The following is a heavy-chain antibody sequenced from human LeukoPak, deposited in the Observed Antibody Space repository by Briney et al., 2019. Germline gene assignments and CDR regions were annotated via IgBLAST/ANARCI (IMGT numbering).Heavy chain of an antibody. Sequence: PGRSLRLSCAASGFTFSSYAMHWVRQAPGKGLEWVAVISYDGSNKYYADSVKGRFTIPRDSSKNRLYLQMNSMRAEDTAVYYCAKAHEDIVVVPAYYMDVWGKGTTVTISS. CDR3: AKAHEDIVVVPAYYMDV. V-gene: IGHV3-30*04. D-gene: IGHD2-2*01. CDR2: ISYDGSNK. CDR1: GFTFSSYA. J-gene: IGHJ6*03.